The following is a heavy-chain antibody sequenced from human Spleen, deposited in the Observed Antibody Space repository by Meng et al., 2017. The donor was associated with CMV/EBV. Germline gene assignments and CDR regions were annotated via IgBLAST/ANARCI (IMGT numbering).Heavy chain of an antibody. D-gene: IGHD1-26*01. Sequence: GQLQQAGPGLVKPSQTLSLTCAISGDSVSNNGAAWNWVRQSPSRGLEWLGRTYYRSKWHNDYAPSVKSRITINPDTSKNQFSLQLNSVTPEDTAVYYCARDPEYSYSILDSWGQGILVTVSS. CDR2: TYYRSKWHN. CDR3: ARDPEYSYSILDS. V-gene: IGHV6-1*01. CDR1: GDSVSNNGAA. J-gene: IGHJ4*02.